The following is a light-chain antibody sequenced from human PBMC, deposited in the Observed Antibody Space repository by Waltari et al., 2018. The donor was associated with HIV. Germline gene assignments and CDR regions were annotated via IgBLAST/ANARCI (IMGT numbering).Light chain of an antibody. CDR2: EVS. CDR3: MQSIQLPPT. CDR1: QSLLHRDGKTY. Sequence: DIVMTQTPLSLPVTPGQPASISCKSSQSLLHRDGKTYFYWYLQKPGQCPQLLIYEVSNRISGVPDRCSGGGSGADVTLKISRVEAEDVGVYYCMQSIQLPPTFGQGTKVEIK. V-gene: IGKV2D-29*02. J-gene: IGKJ1*01.